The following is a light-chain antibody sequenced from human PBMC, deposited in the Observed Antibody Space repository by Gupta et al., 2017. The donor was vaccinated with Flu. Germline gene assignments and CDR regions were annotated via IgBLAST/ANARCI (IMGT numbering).Light chain of an antibody. Sequence: SPGDRATLSGRASQSIYGYLACYQQKPGQAPRLLVHGTDSATGTPARFSGAGSGADYTLTISSLEPEDLAVYYCQQRSNGLTFGGGTRVEIK. V-gene: IGKV3-11*01. CDR1: QSIYGY. CDR3: QQRSNGLT. CDR2: GT. J-gene: IGKJ4*01.